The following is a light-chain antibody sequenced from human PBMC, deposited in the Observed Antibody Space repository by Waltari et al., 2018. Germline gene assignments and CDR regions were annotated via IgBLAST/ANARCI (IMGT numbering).Light chain of an antibody. Sequence: DLQMTQSPSTLSASVGDRVIIPCRASQSINTWLAWYQQKPGKAPRVLIYRASSLEVGVPSRFSGSGSGTEFTLTISGLQPDDFATYYCQQYNSYSTFGQGTRVEIK. V-gene: IGKV1-5*03. CDR1: QSINTW. CDR2: RAS. CDR3: QQYNSYST. J-gene: IGKJ1*01.